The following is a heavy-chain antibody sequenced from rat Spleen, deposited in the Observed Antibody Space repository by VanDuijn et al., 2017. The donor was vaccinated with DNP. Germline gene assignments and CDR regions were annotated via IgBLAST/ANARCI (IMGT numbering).Heavy chain of an antibody. CDR1: GYSITSNY. J-gene: IGHJ2*01. D-gene: IGHD1-7*01. Sequence: EVQLQESGSGLVKPSQSLSLTCSVTGYSITSNYWGWIRKFPGNKMEYIGHISYSGSTNYNPSLRCRISITRDTSKNHFFLHLNSVTTEDTATYYCARWTRYFDYWGQGVMVTVSS. CDR3: ARWTRYFDY. V-gene: IGHV3-1*01. CDR2: ISYSGST.